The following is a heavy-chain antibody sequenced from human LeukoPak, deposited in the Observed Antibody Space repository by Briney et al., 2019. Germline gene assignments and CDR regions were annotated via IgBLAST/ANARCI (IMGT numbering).Heavy chain of an antibody. D-gene: IGHD4-17*01. Sequence: PSETLSLTCAVYGGSFSGYYWSWIRQPPGKGLEWIGEINHSGSTNYNPSLKSRVTISVDTSKNQFSLKLSSVTAADTAVYYCARVPFYGDYAFDYWGQGTLVTVSS. V-gene: IGHV4-34*01. CDR2: INHSGST. J-gene: IGHJ4*02. CDR3: ARVPFYGDYAFDY. CDR1: GGSFSGYY.